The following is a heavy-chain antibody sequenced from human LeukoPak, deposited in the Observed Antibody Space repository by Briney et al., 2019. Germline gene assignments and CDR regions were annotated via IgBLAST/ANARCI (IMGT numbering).Heavy chain of an antibody. CDR2: ISSSSSYI. D-gene: IGHD4-17*01. Sequence: GGSLRLSCAASGFTFSSYSMNWVRQAPGKGLEWVSSISSSSSYIYYADSVKGRFTISRDNARNSLYLQMNSLRAEDTAVYYCARGGYGDYLFDYWGQGTLVTVSS. V-gene: IGHV3-21*01. CDR1: GFTFSSYS. J-gene: IGHJ4*02. CDR3: ARGGYGDYLFDY.